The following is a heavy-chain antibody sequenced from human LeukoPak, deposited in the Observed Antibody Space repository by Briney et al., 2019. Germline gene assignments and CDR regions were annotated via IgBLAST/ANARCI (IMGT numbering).Heavy chain of an antibody. V-gene: IGHV3-64*01. D-gene: IGHD2-15*01. CDR3: AREDSDY. J-gene: IGHJ4*02. CDR2: ISSNGGST. Sequence: GGSLRLSCAASGFTFSSYAMHWVRQAPGKGLEYDSAISSNGGSTYYANSVKDRFTISRDNSKNTLYLQMGSLRAEDMAVYYCAREDSDYWGQGTLVTVCS. CDR1: GFTFSSYA.